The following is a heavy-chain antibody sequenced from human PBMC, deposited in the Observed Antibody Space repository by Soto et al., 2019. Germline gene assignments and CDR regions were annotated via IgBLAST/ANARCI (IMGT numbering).Heavy chain of an antibody. CDR1: GYTFTSYG. J-gene: IGHJ4*02. D-gene: IGHD3-10*01. Sequence: QMQLVQSGAEVKKPGASVKVSCKASGYTFTSYGISWVRQAPGQGLEWMGWISAYNGNTNYAQKLQGRVTMTTDTSKSTAYMEMRGLRANDTAVSCCARDGGYGTGSHWGQGTLVIVSS. V-gene: IGHV1-18*01. CDR2: ISAYNGNT. CDR3: ARDGGYGTGSH.